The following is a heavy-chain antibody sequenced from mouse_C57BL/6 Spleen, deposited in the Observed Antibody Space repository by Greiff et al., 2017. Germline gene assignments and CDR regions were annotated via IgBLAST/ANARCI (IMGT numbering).Heavy chain of an antibody. CDR1: GFNIKDYY. CDR3: ARWLITTVANFDY. V-gene: IGHV14-2*01. D-gene: IGHD1-1*01. CDR2: IDPEDGET. Sequence: DVKLQESGAELVKPGASVKLSCTASGFNIKDYYMHWVKQRTEQGLEWIGRIDPEDGETKYAPKFQGKATITADTSSNTAYLQLSSLTSEDTAVYYCARWLITTVANFDYWGQGTTLTVSS. J-gene: IGHJ2*01.